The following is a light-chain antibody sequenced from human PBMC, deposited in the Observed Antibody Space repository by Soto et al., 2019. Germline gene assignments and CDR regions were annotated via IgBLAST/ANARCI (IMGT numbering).Light chain of an antibody. V-gene: IGKV3-20*01. CDR2: GVS. CDR1: QSVSSD. Sequence: EIVLTQSPGTLSLSPGERATLACRASQSVSSDLAWYHQKPGQAPRLLMYGVSYRATGVPDRFSGGGSGTDFTLTISRLEPEDFAVYYCQQYDSSPPITFGQGTRLEIK. CDR3: QQYDSSPPIT. J-gene: IGKJ5*01.